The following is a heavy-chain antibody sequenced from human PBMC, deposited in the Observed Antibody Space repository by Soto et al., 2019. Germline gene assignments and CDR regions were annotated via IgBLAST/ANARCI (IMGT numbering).Heavy chain of an antibody. CDR3: ATGSLRGFWSGIPRAFDI. CDR2: LDPEECET. D-gene: IGHD3-3*01. Sequence: ASVTVSCEVCGYTLIELSMYWVRQAPGKGLEWMGGLDPEECETVDGKKVHDRVTKTEDTSTDTAYMELSSLRSEDTAVYYCATGSLRGFWSGIPRAFDIWGQGTMVTVSS. CDR1: GYTLIELS. J-gene: IGHJ3*02. V-gene: IGHV1-24*01.